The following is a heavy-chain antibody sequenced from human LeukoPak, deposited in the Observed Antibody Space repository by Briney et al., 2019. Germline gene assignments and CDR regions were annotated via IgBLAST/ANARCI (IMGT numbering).Heavy chain of an antibody. J-gene: IGHJ5*02. D-gene: IGHD4-17*01. Sequence: GGSLRLSCAASGFTFDDYGMHWVRQAPGKGLEWVAFIRYDGSNKYYADSVKGRFTISRDNSKNTLYLQMNSLRAEDTAVYYCAPTDRYGEGWWFDPWGQGTLVTVSS. CDR1: GFTFDDYG. CDR3: APTDRYGEGWWFDP. V-gene: IGHV3-30*02. CDR2: IRYDGSNK.